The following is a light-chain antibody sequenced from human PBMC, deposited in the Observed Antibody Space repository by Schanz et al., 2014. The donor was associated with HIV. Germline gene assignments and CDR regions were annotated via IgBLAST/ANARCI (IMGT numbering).Light chain of an antibody. CDR2: GAS. J-gene: IGKJ5*01. CDR1: QRVSSNY. CDR3: QQRTNWPIT. V-gene: IGKV3D-20*02. Sequence: EIVLTQSPGTLSLSPGERATLSCWASQRVSSNYLAWYQQRPGQAPRLLIYGASTRATDTPDRFSGSGSGTDFTLTISSLEPEDFAVYYCQQRTNWPITFGQGTRLEIK.